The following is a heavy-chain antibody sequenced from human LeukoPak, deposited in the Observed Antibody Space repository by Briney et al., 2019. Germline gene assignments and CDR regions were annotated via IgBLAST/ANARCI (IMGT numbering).Heavy chain of an antibody. J-gene: IGHJ4*02. CDR1: GGSFSGYY. Sequence: SETLSLTCAVYGGSFSGYYWSWIRQPPGKGLEWIGEINHSGSTNYNPSLKGRVTISVDTSKNQFSLKLSSVTAADTAVYYCARAKGSSSSDFDYWGQGTLVTVSS. V-gene: IGHV4-34*01. D-gene: IGHD6-6*01. CDR3: ARAKGSSSSDFDY. CDR2: INHSGST.